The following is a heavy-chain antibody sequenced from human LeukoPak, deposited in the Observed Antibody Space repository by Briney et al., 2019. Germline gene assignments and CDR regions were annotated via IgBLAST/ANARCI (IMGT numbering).Heavy chain of an antibody. CDR3: ARDRGGRDGYNFDY. J-gene: IGHJ4*02. V-gene: IGHV3-66*01. CDR1: GFTVSINY. Sequence: GGSLTLSCAPSGFTVSINYTSWVRQAPGEGLEWLAVIYSSRIKYYADYVKGRFTISKDITTNTLYLQINSVRAEDTAVYSCARDRGGRDGYNFDYWGQGTLVTVSS. D-gene: IGHD5-24*01. CDR2: IYSSRIK.